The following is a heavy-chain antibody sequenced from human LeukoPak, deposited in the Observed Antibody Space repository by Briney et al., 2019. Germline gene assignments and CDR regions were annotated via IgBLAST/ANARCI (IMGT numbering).Heavy chain of an antibody. CDR1: GGSISSSSHY. V-gene: IGHV4-39*01. CDR2: IYYSGNT. Sequence: PSETLSLTCTVSGGSISSSSHYWGWIRQPPGKGLEWIGSIYYSGNTYYNPPLKSRVTISVDTSKNQFSLKLTSVTSADTAVYYCARRTKFTVTTGWYFDYWGQGTLVTVSS. D-gene: IGHD4-17*01. CDR3: ARRTKFTVTTGWYFDY. J-gene: IGHJ4*02.